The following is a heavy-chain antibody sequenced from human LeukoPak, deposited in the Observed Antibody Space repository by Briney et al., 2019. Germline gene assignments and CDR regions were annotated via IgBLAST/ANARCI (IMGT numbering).Heavy chain of an antibody. CDR3: AKARGSSWYEFDC. V-gene: IGHV3-23*01. CDR1: GFAFSSYG. D-gene: IGHD6-13*01. J-gene: IGHJ4*02. CDR2: ISNSGGSL. Sequence: PGGSLRLSCAASGFAFSSYGMSWVRQAPGKGLEWVSAISNSGGSLYHADSVRGRFTISRDNFKNTLYLQMNSLRAEDTALHYCAKARGSSWYEFDCWGQGTLVTVSP.